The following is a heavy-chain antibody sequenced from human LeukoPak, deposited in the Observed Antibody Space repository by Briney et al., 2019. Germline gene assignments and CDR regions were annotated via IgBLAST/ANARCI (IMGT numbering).Heavy chain of an antibody. V-gene: IGHV4-31*03. D-gene: IGHD3-22*01. Sequence: TSQTLSLTCTVSGGSISSGGYYWSWIRQHPGKGLEWIGYIYYSGSTYYNPSLKSRVTISVDTSKNQFSLKLSSVTAADTAVYYCARGSYLNYYDSNLDYWGQGTLVTVSS. CDR2: IYYSGST. CDR3: ARGSYLNYYDSNLDY. J-gene: IGHJ4*02. CDR1: GGSISSGGYY.